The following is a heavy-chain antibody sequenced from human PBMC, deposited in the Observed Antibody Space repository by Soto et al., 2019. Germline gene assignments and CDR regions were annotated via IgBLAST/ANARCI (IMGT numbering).Heavy chain of an antibody. J-gene: IGHJ4*02. CDR2: IYYSGST. D-gene: IGHD3-10*01. CDR3: ARGPLMVRGVIIPSHFDY. V-gene: IGHV4-59*01. CDR1: GGSISSYY. Sequence: SETLSLTCTVSGGSISSYYWSWIRQPPGKGLEWIGYIYYSGSTNYNPSLKSRVTISVDTSKNQFSLKLSSATAADTAVYYCARGPLMVRGVIIPSHFDYWGQGTLVTVSS.